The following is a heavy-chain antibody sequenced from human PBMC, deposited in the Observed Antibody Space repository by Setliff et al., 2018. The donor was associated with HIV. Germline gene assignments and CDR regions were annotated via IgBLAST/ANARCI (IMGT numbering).Heavy chain of an antibody. J-gene: IGHJ3*01. CDR2: MMTIFSTT. D-gene: IGHD1-26*01. V-gene: IGHV1-69*05. Sequence: SVKVSCKASGYTFTSYYMHWVRQAPGQGLEWMGGMMTIFSTTNYARKFQGRVTITTDESTGTAYMELSNLRSEDTAVYYCATEGAGGSYQRASALDVWGQGTMVTVSS. CDR1: GYTFTSYY. CDR3: ATEGAGGSYQRASALDV.